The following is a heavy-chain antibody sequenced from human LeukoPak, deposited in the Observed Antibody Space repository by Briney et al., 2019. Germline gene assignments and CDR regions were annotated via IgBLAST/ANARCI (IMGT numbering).Heavy chain of an antibody. J-gene: IGHJ4*02. CDR2: IRQDGNER. D-gene: IGHD6-19*01. V-gene: IGHV3-7*05. CDR3: ARLVAGAGITY. CDR1: GFTFSNYW. Sequence: PGGSLRLSCVASGFTFSNYWMTWVRQAPGKGLQWMANIRQDGNERYFVDSVKGRFTISRDNAKNSLYLQMNSLRAEDTAVYYCARLVAGAGITYWGQGTLVTVSS.